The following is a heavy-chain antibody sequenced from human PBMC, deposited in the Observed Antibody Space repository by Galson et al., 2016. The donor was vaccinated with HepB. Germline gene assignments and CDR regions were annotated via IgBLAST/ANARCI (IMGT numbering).Heavy chain of an antibody. CDR3: ARDRAMLTGFDY. V-gene: IGHV3-30*04. CDR2: ISYDGGNK. CDR1: GFTFSSYT. D-gene: IGHD5-18*01. Sequence: SLRLSCAASGFTFSSYTMHWVRQAPGKGLEWVAVISYDGGNKYYADSVKGRFTISRDNSKNTLFLQMNSLRAEDTAVYYCARDRAMLTGFDYWGQGTLVTVSS. J-gene: IGHJ4*02.